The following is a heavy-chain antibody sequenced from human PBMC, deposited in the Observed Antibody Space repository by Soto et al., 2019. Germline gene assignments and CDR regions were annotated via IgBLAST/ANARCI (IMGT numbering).Heavy chain of an antibody. J-gene: IGHJ4*02. Sequence: PSETLSLTCTVSGCSISSYYWSWIRQPPGKGLEWIGYIYYSGSTNYNPSLKSRVTISVDTSKSQFSLKLSSVTAADTAVYYCARDVQQWPTYYFVYWGQGTLVTVSS. CDR3: ARDVQQWPTYYFVY. CDR2: IYYSGST. CDR1: GCSISSYY. V-gene: IGHV4-59*01. D-gene: IGHD6-19*01.